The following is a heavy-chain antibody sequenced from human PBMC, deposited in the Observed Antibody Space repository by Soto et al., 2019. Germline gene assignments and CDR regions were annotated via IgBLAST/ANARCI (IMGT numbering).Heavy chain of an antibody. V-gene: IGHV1-69*01. CDR1: GGTFSSYA. Sequence: SVKVSCKASGGTFSSYAINWVRQAPGQGLEWMGGIIPMFGKANYAQKFQGRVTITADESTSTAYMELSSLRSEDTALYYCARGGSYYDSSGYPKNNWFDPWGQGTLVTVS. CDR3: ARGGSYYDSSGYPKNNWFDP. D-gene: IGHD3-22*01. CDR2: IIPMFGKA. J-gene: IGHJ5*02.